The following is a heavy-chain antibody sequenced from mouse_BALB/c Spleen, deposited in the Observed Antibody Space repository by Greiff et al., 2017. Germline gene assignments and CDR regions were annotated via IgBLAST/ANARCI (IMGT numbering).Heavy chain of an antibody. Sequence: VQLQQSGAELVKPGASVKLSCTASGFNIKDTYMHWVKQRPEQGLEWIGRIDPANGNTKYDPKFQGKATITADTSSHTAYLQLSSLTSEDTAVYYCARDYGSSYWYFDVWGAGTTVTVSS. J-gene: IGHJ1*01. CDR1: GFNIKDTY. V-gene: IGHV14-3*02. CDR3: ARDYGSSYWYFDV. CDR2: IDPANGNT. D-gene: IGHD1-1*01.